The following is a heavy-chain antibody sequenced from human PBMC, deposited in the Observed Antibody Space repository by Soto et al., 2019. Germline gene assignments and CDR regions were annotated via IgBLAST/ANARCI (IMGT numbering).Heavy chain of an antibody. CDR2: IYYSGST. V-gene: IGHV4-39*01. CDR3: ARTIAAAGNWYFDL. Sequence: SETLSLTCTVSGGSISSYYWGWIRQPPGKGLEWIGSIYYSGSTYYNPSLKSRVTISVDTSKDQFSLKLSSVTAADTAVYYCARTIAAAGNWYFDLWGRGTLVTVSS. J-gene: IGHJ2*01. D-gene: IGHD6-13*01. CDR1: GGSISSYY.